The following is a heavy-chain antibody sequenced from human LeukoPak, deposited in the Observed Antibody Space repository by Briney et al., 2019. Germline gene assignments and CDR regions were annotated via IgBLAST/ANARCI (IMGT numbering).Heavy chain of an antibody. CDR1: GFNFNYYA. V-gene: IGHV3-23*01. J-gene: IGHJ4*02. CDR2: ICDNEEVP. D-gene: IGHD5-18*01. CDR3: ARHDSFIPY. Sequence: GGSLRLSCAASGFNFNYYAMSWVRPAPGKGLEWVSGICDNEEVPYYTESVKGRFSISRDNAKNTVYLQLNNLRADDTAVYFCARHDSFIPYWGQGTLVSVSS.